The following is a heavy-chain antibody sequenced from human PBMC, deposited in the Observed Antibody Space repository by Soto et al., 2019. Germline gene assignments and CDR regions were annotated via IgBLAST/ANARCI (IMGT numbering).Heavy chain of an antibody. D-gene: IGHD6-13*01. Sequence: PSETLSLTCTVSGGSISGYYWSWIRQPPGKGLEYIGYIYYRGSTNYNPSLKSRVTMSVDTSRNQFSLKVNSVTAADTAVYYCARQQLLPFYYALDVWGQGTTVTVSS. V-gene: IGHV4-59*01. CDR1: GGSISGYY. CDR2: IYYRGST. J-gene: IGHJ6*02. CDR3: ARQQLLPFYYALDV.